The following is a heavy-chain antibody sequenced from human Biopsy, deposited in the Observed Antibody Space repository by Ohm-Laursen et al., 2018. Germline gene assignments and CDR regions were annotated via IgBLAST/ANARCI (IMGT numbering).Heavy chain of an antibody. Sequence: PSETLSLTCTVSGGSISGYHWSWIRKSPGKGLEWLAYISYTEGITSNPSLNGRATMSLDTSKNQFSLRLIYVTAADTAVYYCARMPHFDYWGQGILVTVSS. J-gene: IGHJ4*02. V-gene: IGHV4-59*01. CDR1: GGSISGYH. D-gene: IGHD2-2*01. CDR2: ISYTEGI. CDR3: ARMPHFDY.